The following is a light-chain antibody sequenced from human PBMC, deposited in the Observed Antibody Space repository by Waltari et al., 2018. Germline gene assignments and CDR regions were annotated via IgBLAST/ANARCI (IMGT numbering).Light chain of an antibody. V-gene: IGLV3-1*01. CDR2: QDF. J-gene: IGLJ1*01. CDR1: KWGEKY. CDR3: QAWDSRVAGA. Sequence: SYELPQPPSVSVSPGRTASITCSGDKWGEKYAVWYQQRPGQSPVLVIYQDFKRPSGIPERFTASKSGNTATLTISGTRAMDEADYYCQAWDSRVAGAIGTGTKVTVL.